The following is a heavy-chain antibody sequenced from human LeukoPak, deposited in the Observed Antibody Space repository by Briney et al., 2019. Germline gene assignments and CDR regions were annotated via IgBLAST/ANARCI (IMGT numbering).Heavy chain of an antibody. CDR3: ASCGYSGYDDDAFDI. Sequence: PGGSLRFSCAASGFTFSSYWMHWVRQAPGRGLVWVSRINSDGSSTSYADSVKGRFTISRDNAKNTLYLQMNSLRAEDTAVYYCASCGYSGYDDDAFDIWGQGTMVTVSS. D-gene: IGHD5-12*01. CDR2: INSDGSST. V-gene: IGHV3-74*01. CDR1: GFTFSSYW. J-gene: IGHJ3*02.